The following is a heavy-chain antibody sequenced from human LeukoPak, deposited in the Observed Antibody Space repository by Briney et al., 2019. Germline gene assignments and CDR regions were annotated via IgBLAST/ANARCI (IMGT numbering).Heavy chain of an antibody. CDR3: ARRCMSGYCSSGGPMDDY. CDR1: GYSFTRYW. CDR2: IYPADSDT. V-gene: IGHV5-51*01. D-gene: IGHD2-15*01. Sequence: GESLKISFKGSGYSFTRYWIGWVRQMRETGLEWMGVIYPADSDTTYNPSFQGQVTISVDRSINTAYLQWSSLKASDTAMYYCARRCMSGYCSSGGPMDDYWGQGALVTVSS. J-gene: IGHJ4*02.